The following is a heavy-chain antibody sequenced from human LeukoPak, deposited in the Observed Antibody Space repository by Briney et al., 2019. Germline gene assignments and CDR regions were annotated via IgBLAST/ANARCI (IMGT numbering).Heavy chain of an antibody. J-gene: IGHJ5*02. D-gene: IGHD4-17*01. CDR2: ISSSGSYI. Sequence: PGGSLRLSCAASAFTFSTYSMNWVRQAPGKGLEWVSSISSSGSYIYYADSLEGRFTISRDNAKNSLHLQMNSLRAEDTAVYYCAREVSGDPWYNWFDPWGQGTLVTVSS. CDR3: AREVSGDPWYNWFDP. V-gene: IGHV3-21*01. CDR1: AFTFSTYS.